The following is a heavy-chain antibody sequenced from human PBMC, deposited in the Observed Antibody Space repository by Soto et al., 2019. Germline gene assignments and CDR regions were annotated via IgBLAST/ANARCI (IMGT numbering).Heavy chain of an antibody. J-gene: IGHJ6*02. CDR1: GGTFSSYA. V-gene: IGHV1-69*13. CDR3: ARERSVGYCITTTCPKPFYYYAMDV. D-gene: IGHD2-2*01. Sequence: SVKVSCKASGGTFSSYAISWVRQAPGQGLELMGGIIPIFVTPDYAHKFQVRVTITADESTRTASMELSSLRSDDTAVYYCARERSVGYCITTTCPKPFYYYAMDVWGQGTTVTVSS. CDR2: IIPIFVTP.